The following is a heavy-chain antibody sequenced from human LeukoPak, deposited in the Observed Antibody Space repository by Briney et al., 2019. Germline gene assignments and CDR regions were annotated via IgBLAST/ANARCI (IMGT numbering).Heavy chain of an antibody. D-gene: IGHD3-10*01. CDR2: INHSGST. CDR1: GGSFSGYY. Sequence: PSETLSLTCAVYGGSFSGYYWSWIRQPPGKGLEWIGEINHSGSTNYNPSLKSRVTISVDTSKNQFSLKLSPVTAADTAVYYCARAPTPPSGSPYYFDYWGQGTLVTVSS. CDR3: ARAPTPPSGSPYYFDY. V-gene: IGHV4-34*01. J-gene: IGHJ4*02.